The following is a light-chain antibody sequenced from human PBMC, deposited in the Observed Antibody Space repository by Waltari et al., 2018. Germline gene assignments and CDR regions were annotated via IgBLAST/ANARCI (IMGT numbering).Light chain of an antibody. V-gene: IGKV1-5*03. J-gene: IGKJ1*01. CDR1: RDISTK. CDR2: KSS. Sequence: DILMTQSPPTLSASMGDRVPITCRARRDISTKLAWYQQKPGRAPKLLIYKSSSLESGVPARFSGSGSGTEFTLTISTLQPDDFATYYCQEYVDDLWTFGQGTKVEIK. CDR3: QEYVDDLWT.